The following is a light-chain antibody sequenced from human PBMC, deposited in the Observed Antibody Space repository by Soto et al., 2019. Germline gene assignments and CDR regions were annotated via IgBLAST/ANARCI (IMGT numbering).Light chain of an antibody. CDR3: QHYNSYSEA. V-gene: IGKV1-5*03. CDR2: KAS. Sequence: DIQMTQSPSTLSGSVGDRVTITCRASQTISSWLAWYQQKPGKAPNLLIYKASTLKSEVPSRFSGSGSGTEFTLTISSLQPDDFATYYCQHYNSYSEAFGQGTKVDIK. CDR1: QTISSW. J-gene: IGKJ1*01.